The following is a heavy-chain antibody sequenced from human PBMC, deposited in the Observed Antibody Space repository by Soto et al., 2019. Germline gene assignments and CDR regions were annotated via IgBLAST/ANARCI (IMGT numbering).Heavy chain of an antibody. V-gene: IGHV4-31*03. CDR1: GGSISSGGYY. D-gene: IGHD2-21*02. CDR3: ARVCGGACHHGMDV. CDR2: IYYSGST. Sequence: QVQLQESGPGLVKPSQTLSLTCTVSGGSISSGGYYWSWIRQHPGKGLEWIGYIYYSGSTYYNPSLNIRLTISVDTSKTQFSLKLRSVTAADTAVYYCARVCGGACHHGMDVWGQGTTVTVSS. J-gene: IGHJ6*02.